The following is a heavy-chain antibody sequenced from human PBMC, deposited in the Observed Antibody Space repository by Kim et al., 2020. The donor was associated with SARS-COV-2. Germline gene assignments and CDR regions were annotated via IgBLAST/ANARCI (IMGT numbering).Heavy chain of an antibody. CDR2: SSSTI. J-gene: IGHJ6*02. CDR3: ARKGDV. V-gene: IGHV3-48*02. Sequence: SSSTIYNADYVKGRITISRDNAKNSLYLQMNSLRDGDTAVYYCARKGDVWGQGTTVTVSS.